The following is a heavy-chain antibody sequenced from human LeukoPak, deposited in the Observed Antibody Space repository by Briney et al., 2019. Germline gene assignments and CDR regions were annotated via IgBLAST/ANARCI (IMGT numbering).Heavy chain of an antibody. V-gene: IGHV1-69*05. J-gene: IGHJ4*02. CDR2: IIPMFGTA. D-gene: IGHD2-2*01. Sequence: SVKVSCKASGYTFTSYGISWVRQAPGQGLEWMGEIIPMFGTANYAQKFQGRVTITTDESTSTAYLELSSLRSEDTAVYYCTISVVVPAPMGGLPDYWGQGTLVTVSS. CDR1: GYTFTSYG. CDR3: TISVVVPAPMGGLPDY.